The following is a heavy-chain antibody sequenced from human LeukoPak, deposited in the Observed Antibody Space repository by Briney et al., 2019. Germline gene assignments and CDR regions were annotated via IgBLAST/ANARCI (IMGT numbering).Heavy chain of an antibody. Sequence: ASVKVSCKASGYTFTSYGISWVRQAPGQGLEWMGWISAHNGNTKYAQKLQGRATMTTDTSTSTAYMELRNLRSDDTAVYYCARGSPTYYYDSSGYSPWGQGTLVTVSS. CDR2: ISAHNGNT. D-gene: IGHD3-22*01. CDR1: GYTFTSYG. J-gene: IGHJ5*02. V-gene: IGHV1-18*01. CDR3: ARGSPTYYYDSSGYSP.